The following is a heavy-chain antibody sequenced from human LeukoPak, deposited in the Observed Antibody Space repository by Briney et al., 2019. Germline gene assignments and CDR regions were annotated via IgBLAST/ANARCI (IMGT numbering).Heavy chain of an antibody. CDR3: ARVLVGDGYTDGFDY. CDR1: GRSISSGDYY. Sequence: SLSLTCTVSGRSISSGDYYWGWLHQPPGKGPEWFGYIYYSGSTYYNPSLKSRVTISIDTSKNQFSLKLSSVTAADAAVYYCARVLVGDGYTDGFDYWGQGTLVTVSS. J-gene: IGHJ4*02. D-gene: IGHD5-24*01. CDR2: IYYSGST. V-gene: IGHV4-30-4*08.